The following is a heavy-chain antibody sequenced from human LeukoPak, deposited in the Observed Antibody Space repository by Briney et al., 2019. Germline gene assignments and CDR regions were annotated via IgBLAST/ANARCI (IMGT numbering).Heavy chain of an antibody. Sequence: GASVKVSCKASGYTFTSYYMHWVRQAPGQGLEWMGIINPSGGSTSYVQKFQGRVTMTRDTSTSTVYMELSSLRSEDTAVYYCARDAPRGYALDYWGQGTLVTVSS. J-gene: IGHJ4*02. CDR2: INPSGGST. CDR3: ARDAPRGYALDY. CDR1: GYTFTSYY. D-gene: IGHD5-18*01. V-gene: IGHV1-46*01.